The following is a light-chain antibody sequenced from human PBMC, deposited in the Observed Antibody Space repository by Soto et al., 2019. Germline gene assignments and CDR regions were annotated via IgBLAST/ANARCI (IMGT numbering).Light chain of an antibody. J-gene: IGKJ4*01. CDR3: QQSYSTPVT. CDR1: QSISSY. CDR2: AAS. V-gene: IGKV1-39*01. Sequence: DIQMTQSPSSLSASVGDRVTITCRASQSISSYLDWYQQKPGKAPKLLIYAASSLQSGVPSRFSGSGSGTDFTLTISSLQPEDFPTYYCQQSYSTPVTFGGGTKVDIK.